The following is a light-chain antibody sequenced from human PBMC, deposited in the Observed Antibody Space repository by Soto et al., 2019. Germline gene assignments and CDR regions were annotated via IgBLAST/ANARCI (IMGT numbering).Light chain of an antibody. V-gene: IGKV1-27*01. CDR2: GAS. CDR3: QKYHSGPRT. CDR1: QDISYY. J-gene: IGKJ1*01. Sequence: DIQMTQSPSSLSASVGDRVTITCRANQDISYYLAWYQQKQGKVPKLLIYGASTLQSGVPSRFSGSGSGTDFTLTISSLQPEDIATYYCQKYHSGPRTFGQGTKVEIK.